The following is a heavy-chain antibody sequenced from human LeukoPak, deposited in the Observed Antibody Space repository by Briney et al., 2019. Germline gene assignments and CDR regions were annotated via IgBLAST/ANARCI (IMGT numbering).Heavy chain of an antibody. J-gene: IGHJ4*02. D-gene: IGHD3-10*01. CDR1: GFTFSDYY. CDR2: IYSGGST. CDR3: ARHLRYGSGGYFDY. Sequence: GGSLRLSCAASGFTFSDYYMSWIRQAPGKGLEWVSVIYSGGSTKYADSVKGRFTIFRDNSKNTLNLQMNSLRAEDTAVYYCARHLRYGSGGYFDYWGQGTLVTVSS. V-gene: IGHV3-66*04.